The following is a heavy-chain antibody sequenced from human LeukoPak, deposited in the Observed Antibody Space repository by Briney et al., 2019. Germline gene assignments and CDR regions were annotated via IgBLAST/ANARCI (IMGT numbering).Heavy chain of an antibody. Sequence: ASVKVSCKASGYTFTGYYMHWVRQAPGQGLEWMGWINPNSGGTNYAQKFQGRVTMTRDTSTSTVYMELSSLRSEDTAVYYCARGDSSGWYPSDYWGQGTLVTVSS. D-gene: IGHD6-19*01. J-gene: IGHJ4*02. CDR1: GYTFTGYY. CDR3: ARGDSSGWYPSDY. CDR2: INPNSGGT. V-gene: IGHV1-2*02.